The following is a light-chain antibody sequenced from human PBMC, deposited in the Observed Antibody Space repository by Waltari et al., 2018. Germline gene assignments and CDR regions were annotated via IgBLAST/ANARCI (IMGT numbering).Light chain of an antibody. V-gene: IGKV2-28*01. CDR1: QSLLHSNDYNY. CDR3: QQSYSTTYT. Sequence: DIVMTQSPLSLPVTPGEPASISCRSSQSLLHSNDYNYLDWYLQKPGQSPQLLIYLGSNRASGVPSRFSGSGSATDFTLTISSLQPEDFATYYCQQSYSTTYTFGQGTKLEI. CDR2: LGS. J-gene: IGKJ2*01.